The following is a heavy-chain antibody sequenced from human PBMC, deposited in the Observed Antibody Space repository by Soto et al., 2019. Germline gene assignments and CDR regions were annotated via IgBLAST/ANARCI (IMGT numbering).Heavy chain of an antibody. CDR3: ARGRSILLNSSPPPKFVP. CDR2: IGTIRDT. V-gene: IGHV3-13*01. J-gene: IGHJ5*02. Sequence: PGGSLRLSCAASGFTFSTYDMHWVRQATGKGLEWVSAIGTIRDTYYLDSVKGRFTISRENAKNSVYLQMNSLRAGDKAVYYCARGRSILLNSSPPPKFVPWCRGTLVTVSS. CDR1: GFTFSTYD.